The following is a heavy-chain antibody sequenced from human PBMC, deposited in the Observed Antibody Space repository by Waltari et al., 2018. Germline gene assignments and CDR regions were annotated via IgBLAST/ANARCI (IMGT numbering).Heavy chain of an antibody. CDR1: GYTFSDFD. Sequence: QVQLVQSGAEVKKPGASVKVSCKASGYTFSDFDINWVRQAAGQGLEWMGWMNPNNGETGYAQKVQGRVVMTSDTSISTAYLDLSSLRSEDTAVYYCARGRRRSSTCYGVCDWFDPWGQGTLVTVSS. J-gene: IGHJ5*02. CDR3: ARGRRRSSTCYGVCDWFDP. CDR2: MNPNNGET. V-gene: IGHV1-8*01. D-gene: IGHD3-3*01.